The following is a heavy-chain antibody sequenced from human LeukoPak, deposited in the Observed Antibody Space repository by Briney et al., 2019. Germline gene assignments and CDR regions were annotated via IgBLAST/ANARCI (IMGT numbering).Heavy chain of an antibody. CDR2: INPSGGST. V-gene: IGHV1-46*01. Sequence: GASVKVSCKASGYTFTSYGISWVRQAPGQGLEWMGIINPSGGSTSYAQKFQGRVTMTRDMSTSTVYMELSSLRSEDTAVYYCARVGSSGWEEFDYWGQGTLVTVSS. CDR1: GYTFTSYG. J-gene: IGHJ4*02. D-gene: IGHD6-19*01. CDR3: ARVGSSGWEEFDY.